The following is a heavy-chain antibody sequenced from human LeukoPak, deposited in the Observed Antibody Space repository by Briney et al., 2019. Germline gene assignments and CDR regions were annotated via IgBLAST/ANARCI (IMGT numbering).Heavy chain of an antibody. D-gene: IGHD3-22*01. Sequence: GASVKVSCKASGYTFTGYYMHWVRQAPGQGLEWMGWINPNSGGTNYAQKFQGRVTMTRDTSISTAYMELSRLRSDDTAVYYCARAVDYYDSSGYYYRSGYFDYWGQGTLVTVSS. J-gene: IGHJ4*02. CDR1: GYTFTGYY. CDR2: INPNSGGT. CDR3: ARAVDYYDSSGYYYRSGYFDY. V-gene: IGHV1-2*02.